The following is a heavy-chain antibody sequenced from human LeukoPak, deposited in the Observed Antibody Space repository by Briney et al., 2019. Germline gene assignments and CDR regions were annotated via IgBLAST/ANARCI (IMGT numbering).Heavy chain of an antibody. CDR3: ARGYSSGTD. CDR2: ISSNGGST. CDR1: GFTFSSYA. V-gene: IGHV3-64*01. D-gene: IGHD6-19*01. Sequence: GGSLRLSCAASGFTFSSYAMSWVRQAPGKGLEYVSAISSNGGSTYYANSVKGRFTISRDNSKNTLYLQMGSLRAEDMAVYYCARGYSSGTDWGQGTLVTVSS. J-gene: IGHJ4*02.